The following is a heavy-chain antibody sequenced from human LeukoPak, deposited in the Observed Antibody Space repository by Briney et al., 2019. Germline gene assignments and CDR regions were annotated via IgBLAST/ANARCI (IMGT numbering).Heavy chain of an antibody. J-gene: IGHJ3*02. Sequence: GGSLRLSCAASGFSFSSYSMNWARQAPGKGLEWVSYISSDTNTISYADSAKGRFTISRDNAKKSLYLQMNSLRAEDTAVYYCARDRTLVRGVMRALDIWGQGTMVTVSS. D-gene: IGHD3-10*01. CDR1: GFSFSSYS. CDR2: ISSDTNTI. V-gene: IGHV3-48*01. CDR3: ARDRTLVRGVMRALDI.